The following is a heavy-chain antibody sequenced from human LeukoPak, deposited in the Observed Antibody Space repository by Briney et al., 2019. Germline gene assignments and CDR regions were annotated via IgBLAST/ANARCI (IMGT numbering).Heavy chain of an antibody. CDR2: IHSGGRT. J-gene: IGHJ4*02. Sequence: GGSLRLSCAASGFSVSNNYLSWVRQPPGKGLEWVSVIHSGGRTKYADSVRDRFTISRDTAKDTVYLQMNSLRVDDTAAYYCARPGSASGYWVHWGQGTLVTVSS. D-gene: IGHD3-3*01. V-gene: IGHV3-66*01. CDR3: ARPGSASGYWVH. CDR1: GFSVSNNY.